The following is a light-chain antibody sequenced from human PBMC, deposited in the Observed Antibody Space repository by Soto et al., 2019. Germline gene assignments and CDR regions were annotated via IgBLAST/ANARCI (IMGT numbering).Light chain of an antibody. V-gene: IGKV1-5*03. Sequence: DIQMTQSPSTLSASVGDRVTITCRASQSISSWLAWYQQKPGKAPKLLIYKASSLESGVPLRFSGSGFGTEFTLTISSLQPDDFATYYCQQYNSYSLTFGGGTKVEIK. CDR2: KAS. J-gene: IGKJ4*01. CDR3: QQYNSYSLT. CDR1: QSISSW.